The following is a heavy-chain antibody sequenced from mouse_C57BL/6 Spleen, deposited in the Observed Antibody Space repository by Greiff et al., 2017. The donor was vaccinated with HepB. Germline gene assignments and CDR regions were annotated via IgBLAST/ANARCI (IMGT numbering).Heavy chain of an antibody. D-gene: IGHD2-12*01. CDR2: ISYDGSN. J-gene: IGHJ2*01. CDR3: ARAPTTGFDY. Sequence: DVQLQESGPGLVKPSQSLSLTCSVTGYSITSGYYWNWIRQFPGNKLEWMGYISYDGSNNYNPSLKNRISITRDTSKNQFFLKLNSVTTEDTATYYCARAPTTGFDYWGQGTTLTVSS. V-gene: IGHV3-6*01. CDR1: GYSITSGYY.